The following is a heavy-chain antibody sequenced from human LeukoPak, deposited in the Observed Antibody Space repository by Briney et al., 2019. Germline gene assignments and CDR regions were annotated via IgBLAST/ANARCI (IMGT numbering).Heavy chain of an antibody. D-gene: IGHD4-17*01. CDR3: AKDLPKPTTRGAFDI. CDR1: GGSISSYY. J-gene: IGHJ3*02. Sequence: SETLSLTCTVSGGSISSYYWSWIRQPPGKGLEWIGYIYYSGSTNYNPSLKSRVTISVDTSKNQFSLKLSSVTAADTAVYYCAKDLPKPTTRGAFDIWGQGTMVTVSS. CDR2: IYYSGST. V-gene: IGHV4-59*01.